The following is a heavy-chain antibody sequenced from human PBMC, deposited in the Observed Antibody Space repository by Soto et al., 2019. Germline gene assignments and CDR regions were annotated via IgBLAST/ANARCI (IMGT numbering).Heavy chain of an antibody. Sequence: GGDLRLSCAASGIPFDAHGMAWVRQPLGKGLPWVSSINVSGALTSYIESGKGRFTISRNISEQTVYRQMNHLEADDTVIYYYVKDTQWLETYFDTRGPGTLVTVSS. D-gene: IGHD6-19*01. J-gene: IGHJ4*02. V-gene: IGHV3-23*01. CDR2: INVSGALT. CDR3: VKDTQWLETYFDT. CDR1: GIPFDAHG.